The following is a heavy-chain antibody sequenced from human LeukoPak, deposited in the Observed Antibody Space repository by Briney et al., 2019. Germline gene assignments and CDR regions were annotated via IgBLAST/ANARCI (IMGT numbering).Heavy chain of an antibody. D-gene: IGHD2-15*01. Sequence: PGGSLRLSCEASGFTFSNYAMHWVRQAPGKGLEWVAVIWYDGSNDYYGNSVKGRFTISRDNSKKTLYLQMNSLRAEDTAIYYCARGGIVVVVAATAPFDYWGQGTLVTVSS. CDR2: IWYDGSND. CDR3: ARGGIVVVVAATAPFDY. CDR1: GFTFSNYA. V-gene: IGHV3-33*01. J-gene: IGHJ4*02.